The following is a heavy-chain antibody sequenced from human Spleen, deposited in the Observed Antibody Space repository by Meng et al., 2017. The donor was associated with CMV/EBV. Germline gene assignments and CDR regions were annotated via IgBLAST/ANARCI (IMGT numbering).Heavy chain of an antibody. CDR2: IYPGDSDT. V-gene: IGHV5-51*01. Sequence: SGYTFTNYWIGWVRQLPGEGLQWMGIIYPGDSDTRYSPPFQGQVTISADKSINTAYLQWSSLKTSDTAIYYCARRYGDYGLYYFDSWGQGTLVTVSS. J-gene: IGHJ4*02. CDR1: GYTFTNYW. CDR3: ARRYGDYGLYYFDS. D-gene: IGHD4-17*01.